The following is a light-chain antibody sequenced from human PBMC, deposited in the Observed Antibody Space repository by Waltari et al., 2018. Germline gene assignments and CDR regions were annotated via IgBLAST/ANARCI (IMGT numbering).Light chain of an antibody. V-gene: IGKV3-20*01. J-gene: IGKJ4*01. CDR3: QQYGSSPLT. CDR2: DAS. CDR1: QSVSSGY. Sequence: EIVLTQSPGTLSLSPGERATLSCRASQSVSSGYLAWYQQKPGQPPRLLICDASRRATGIPDRFSGSGSGTDFTLTISRLEPEDFAVYNCQQYGSSPLTFGGGTKVEIK.